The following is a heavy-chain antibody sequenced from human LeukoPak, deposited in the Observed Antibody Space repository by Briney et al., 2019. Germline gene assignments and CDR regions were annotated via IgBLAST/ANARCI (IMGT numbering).Heavy chain of an antibody. CDR3: ARGGDDGTPYAFDI. V-gene: IGHV1-2*02. J-gene: IGHJ3*02. D-gene: IGHD1-7*01. CDR2: ISPNSGGT. Sequence: ASVKVSCKASGYTFTGYYMHWVRQAPGQGLEWMGWISPNSGGTNYAQKFQGRVTMTRDTSISTAYMELSRLRSDDTAVYYCARGGDDGTPYAFDIWGQGTMVTVSS. CDR1: GYTFTGYY.